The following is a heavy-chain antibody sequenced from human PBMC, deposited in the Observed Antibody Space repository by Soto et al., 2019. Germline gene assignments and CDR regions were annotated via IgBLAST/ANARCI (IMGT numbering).Heavy chain of an antibody. CDR3: ARDPSSIAVAGPFDD. V-gene: IGHV1-18*01. CDR2: ISAYNGNT. J-gene: IGHJ4*02. CDR1: GYTFTSYG. D-gene: IGHD6-19*01. Sequence: QVQLVQSGAEVKKPGASVKVSCKASGYTFTSYGISWVRQAPGQGLEWMGWISAYNGNTNYAQKLQGRVTMTTDTSASTDDMDLRSLGSDDTAVYYGARDPSSIAVAGPFDDWGQGTMVTVSS.